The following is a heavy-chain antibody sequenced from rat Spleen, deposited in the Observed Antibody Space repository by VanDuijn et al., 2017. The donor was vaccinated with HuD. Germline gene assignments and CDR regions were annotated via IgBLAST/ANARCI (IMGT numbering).Heavy chain of an antibody. V-gene: IGHV5-29*01. Sequence: EVQLVESGGGLVQPGRSLKLSCAASGFTFSNYGMAWVRQAPTKGLEWVATISYDGSSTYYRDSVKGRFTFSRDNTKNTLYLQMNSLRSEDTATYYCTRQGLAAIFCDYWGQGVMVTVSS. CDR3: TRQGLAAIFCDY. J-gene: IGHJ2*01. D-gene: IGHD1-2*01. CDR1: GFTFSNYG. CDR2: ISYDGSST.